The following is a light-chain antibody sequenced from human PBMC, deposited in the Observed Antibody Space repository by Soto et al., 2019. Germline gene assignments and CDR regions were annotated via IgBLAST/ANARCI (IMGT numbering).Light chain of an antibody. V-gene: IGLV1-40*01. CDR3: QSFDSSLSGWL. CDR1: SSNIGAGYD. CDR2: GDT. Sequence: QSVLTQPPSVSVAPGQRVTISCTGSSSNIGAGYDVHWYQQLPGTAPKLLISGDTNRPSGVPDRFSGAKSGTSAALAITGLRAEDEADYYCQSFDSSLSGWLFGGGTKVTVL. J-gene: IGLJ3*02.